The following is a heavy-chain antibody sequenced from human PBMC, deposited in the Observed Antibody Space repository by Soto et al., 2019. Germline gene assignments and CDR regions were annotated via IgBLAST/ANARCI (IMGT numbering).Heavy chain of an antibody. D-gene: IGHD3-16*01. V-gene: IGHV1-18*01. CDR1: GYRFTSYG. Sequence: QVQLVQSGAEVKNPGASVKLSCKASGYRFTSYGIGWVRQAPGQGLEWMGWINAYNGNTNYAQNLQGRVTLTTDTSTSTAYMELRSLRSNDTAVYYCAMVDVYVTPSPQDVWGQGTTVTVSS. CDR2: INAYNGNT. CDR3: AMVDVYVTPSPQDV. J-gene: IGHJ6*02.